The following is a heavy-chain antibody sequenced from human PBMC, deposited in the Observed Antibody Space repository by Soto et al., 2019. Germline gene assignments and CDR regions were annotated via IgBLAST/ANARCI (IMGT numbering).Heavy chain of an antibody. CDR3: ARTVGLGYCSGGSCYPPFDY. CDR2: IYYSGST. V-gene: IGHV4-59*01. D-gene: IGHD2-15*01. CDR1: GGSISSYY. J-gene: IGHJ4*02. Sequence: SETLSLTCTVSGGSISSYYWSWIRQPPGKGLEWIGYIYYSGSTNYNPSLKSRVTISVDTSKNQFSLKLSSVTTADTAVYYCARTVGLGYCSGGSCYPPFDYWGQGTLVTVSS.